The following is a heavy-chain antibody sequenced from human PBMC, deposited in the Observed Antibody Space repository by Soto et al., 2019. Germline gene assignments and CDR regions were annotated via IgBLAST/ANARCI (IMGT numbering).Heavy chain of an antibody. V-gene: IGHV1-46*01. CDR3: ARGGPEMATIGSFDY. Sequence: GSVKVSCKASGYTFTSYGISWVRQAPGQGLDWMGIINPSGGSTIYAQKFQGRVTMTRDTSTSTVYMELSSLRSEDTAVYYCARGGPEMATIGSFDYWGQGTLVTVSS. D-gene: IGHD5-12*01. CDR1: GYTFTSYG. J-gene: IGHJ4*02. CDR2: INPSGGST.